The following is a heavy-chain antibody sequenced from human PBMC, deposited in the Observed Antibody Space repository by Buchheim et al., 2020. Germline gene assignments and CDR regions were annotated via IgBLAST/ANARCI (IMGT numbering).Heavy chain of an antibody. CDR2: IYPGDSDT. J-gene: IGHJ2*01. V-gene: IGHV5-51*01. Sequence: EVQLVQSGAEVKKPGESLKISCKGSGYSFTSYWIGWVRQMPGKGLEWMGIIYPGDSDTRYSPSFQGQVTTPADKSISTAYPQWSSLKASDTAMYYCARRAEGYGDYPLVWYFDLWGRGTL. D-gene: IGHD4-17*01. CDR3: ARRAEGYGDYPLVWYFDL. CDR1: GYSFTSYW.